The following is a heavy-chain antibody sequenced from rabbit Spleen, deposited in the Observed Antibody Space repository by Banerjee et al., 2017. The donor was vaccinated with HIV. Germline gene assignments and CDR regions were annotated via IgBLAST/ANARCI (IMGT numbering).Heavy chain of an antibody. CDR1: GFTISGSYW. CDR3: ARALKTNDYIDF. J-gene: IGHJ6*01. D-gene: IGHD2-1*01. CDR2: IYAGSSGST. Sequence: QQQLEESGGDLVKPEGSLTLTCTASGFTISGSYWICWVRQAPGKGLEWIACIYAGSSGSTWYANWAKGRFTISKSSSTTVTLQMTSLTAADTATYFCARALKTNDYIDFWGPGTLVTVS. V-gene: IGHV1S45*01.